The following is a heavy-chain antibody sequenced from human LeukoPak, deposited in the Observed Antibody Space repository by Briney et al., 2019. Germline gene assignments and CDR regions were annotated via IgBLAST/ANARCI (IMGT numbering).Heavy chain of an antibody. CDR3: VRDSLTSGYYFY. CDR1: GYSISSGYY. CDR2: IYHSGST. D-gene: IGHD3-22*01. V-gene: IGHV4-38-2*02. Sequence: SETLSLTCTVSGYSISSGYYWGWIRQPPGKGLEWIGSIYHSGSTYYNPSLKSRVTISVDTSKNQFSLKLSSVTAADTAVYYCVRDSLTSGYYFYWGQGTLVTVSS. J-gene: IGHJ4*02.